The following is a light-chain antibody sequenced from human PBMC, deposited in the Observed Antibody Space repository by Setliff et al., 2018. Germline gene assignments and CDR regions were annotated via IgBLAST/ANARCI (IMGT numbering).Light chain of an antibody. CDR2: DVN. Sequence: QSALTQPRSVSGSPGQSVTISCTGTSSDVGGYNYVSWYQQHPGKAPKLMIYDVNKRPSGVPDRFSGSKSGNTASLTVSGLRAEDEADYYCSSYAGSRNFYVFGTGTKVTVL. CDR1: SSDVGGYNY. V-gene: IGLV2-11*01. CDR3: SSYAGSRNFYV. J-gene: IGLJ1*01.